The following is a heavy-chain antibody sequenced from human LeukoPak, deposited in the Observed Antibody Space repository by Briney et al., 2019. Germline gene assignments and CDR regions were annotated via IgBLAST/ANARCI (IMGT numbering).Heavy chain of an antibody. CDR2: INAGNGNT. Sequence: ASVKVSCKASGGTFSSYAISWVRQAPGQRLEWMGWINAGNGNTKYSQEFQGRVTITRDTSASTAYMELSSLRSEDMAVYYCARDPGSSGYYNYYMDVWGKGTTVTVSS. D-gene: IGHD3-22*01. CDR1: GGTFSSYA. J-gene: IGHJ6*03. V-gene: IGHV1-3*03. CDR3: ARDPGSSGYYNYYMDV.